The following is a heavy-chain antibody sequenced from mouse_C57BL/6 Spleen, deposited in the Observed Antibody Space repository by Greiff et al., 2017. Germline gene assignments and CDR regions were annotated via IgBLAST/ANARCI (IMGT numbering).Heavy chain of an antibody. V-gene: IGHV5-16*01. D-gene: IGHD1-1*02. Sequence: EVKLVESEGGLVQPGSSMKLSCTASGFTFSDYYMAWVRQVPEKGLEWVANINYDGSSTYYLDSLKSRFIISGDNAKNILYLQMSSLKSEDTATYDCARDVHYDYYAMDYWGQGTSVTVSS. CDR1: GFTFSDYY. CDR2: INYDGSST. J-gene: IGHJ4*01. CDR3: ARDVHYDYYAMDY.